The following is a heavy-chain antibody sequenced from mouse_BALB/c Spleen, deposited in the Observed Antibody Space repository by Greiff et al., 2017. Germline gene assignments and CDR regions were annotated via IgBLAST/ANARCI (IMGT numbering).Heavy chain of an antibody. V-gene: IGHV5-4*02. CDR3: ARDRDGYSHWYFDV. CDR2: ISDGGSYT. CDR1: GFTFSDYY. J-gene: IGHJ1*01. Sequence: EVMLVESGGGLVKPGGSLKLSCAASGFTFSDYYMYWVRQTPEKGLEWVATISDGGSYTYYPDSVKGRFTISRDNAKNNLYLQMSSLKSEDTAMYYCARDRDGYSHWYFDVWGAGTTVTVSS. D-gene: IGHD2-3*01.